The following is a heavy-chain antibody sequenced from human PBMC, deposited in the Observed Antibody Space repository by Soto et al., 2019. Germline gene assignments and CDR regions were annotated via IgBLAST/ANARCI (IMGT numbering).Heavy chain of an antibody. CDR1: GGSFSGYY. Sequence: PSETLSLTCAVYGGSFSGYYWSWIRQPPGKGLEWIGEINHSGSTNYNPSLKSRVTISVDTSKNQFSLKLSSVTAADTAVYYCARGRSSYYYGSGSYYKGSWFDPWGQGTLVTVSS. J-gene: IGHJ5*02. CDR3: ARGRSSYYYGSGSYYKGSWFDP. D-gene: IGHD3-10*01. CDR2: INHSGST. V-gene: IGHV4-34*01.